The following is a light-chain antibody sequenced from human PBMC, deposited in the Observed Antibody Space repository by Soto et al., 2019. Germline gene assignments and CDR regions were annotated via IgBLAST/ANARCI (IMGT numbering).Light chain of an antibody. CDR3: CSYAGSYTLV. CDR1: SSDVGDYNY. J-gene: IGLJ3*02. V-gene: IGLV2-11*01. Sequence: QSALTQPRSVSGSPGQSVPISCTGTSSDVGDYNYVSWYQQHPGKAPKLLIYAVNMRPSGVPDRFSGSKSGNTASLTISGLQAEDEADYSCCSYAGSYTLVVGGGTKLTVL. CDR2: AVN.